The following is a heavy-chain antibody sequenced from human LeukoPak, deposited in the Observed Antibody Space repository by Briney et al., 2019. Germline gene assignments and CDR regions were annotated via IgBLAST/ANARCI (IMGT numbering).Heavy chain of an antibody. CDR1: GYTFTSYG. D-gene: IGHD1-1*01. CDR2: INPNAGNT. J-gene: IGHJ4*02. Sequence: GASVKVSCKASGYTFTSYGISWVRQAPGQGLEWMGWINPNAGNTNYAQKFHGRVIMTRDTSISTAYMELSRLTSDDTAIYYCARDSHWSDISYYFDFWGQGTQVTVSS. V-gene: IGHV1-2*02. CDR3: ARDSHWSDISYYFDF.